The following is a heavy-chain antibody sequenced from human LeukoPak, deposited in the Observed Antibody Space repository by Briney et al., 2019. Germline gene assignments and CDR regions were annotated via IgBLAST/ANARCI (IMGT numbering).Heavy chain of an antibody. CDR1: GGSISSYY. Sequence: SETLSLTCTVSGGSISSYYWSWIRQPPGKGLEWIGYIYYSGSTYYNPSLKSRVTISVDTSKNQFSLKLSSVTAADTAVYYCARDKADRDVDSGIGAFDIWGQGTMVTVSS. V-gene: IGHV4-59*12. J-gene: IGHJ3*02. D-gene: IGHD3-10*01. CDR3: ARDKADRDVDSGIGAFDI. CDR2: IYYSGST.